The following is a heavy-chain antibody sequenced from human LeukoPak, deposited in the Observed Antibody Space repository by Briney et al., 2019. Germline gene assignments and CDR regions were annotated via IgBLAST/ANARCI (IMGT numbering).Heavy chain of an antibody. CDR2: ISYDGSNK. CDR3: ARDHLSIAAAGTSWFDP. Sequence: GGSLRLSCAASGFTFSSYAMHWVRQAPGKGLEWVAVISYDGSNKYYADSVKGRFTISRDNSKNTLYLQMNSLRAEDTAVYYCARDHLSIAAAGTSWFDPWGQGALVTVSS. CDR1: GFTFSSYA. D-gene: IGHD6-13*01. J-gene: IGHJ5*02. V-gene: IGHV3-30-3*01.